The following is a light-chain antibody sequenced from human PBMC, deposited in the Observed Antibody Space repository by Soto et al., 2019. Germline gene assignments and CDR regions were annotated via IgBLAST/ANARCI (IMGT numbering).Light chain of an antibody. CDR3: CSYAGDLYL. CDR2: DVA. J-gene: IGLJ1*01. V-gene: IGLV2-11*01. Sequence: QSVLTQPRSVSGSPGQSVTISCTGTSGDVGRYNYVSWYQQLPGKAPKLLLYDVAKRPSGVPDRFSGSKSGSAASLIISGLQADDEADYFCCSYAGDLYLFGSGTKVPVL. CDR1: SGDVGRYNY.